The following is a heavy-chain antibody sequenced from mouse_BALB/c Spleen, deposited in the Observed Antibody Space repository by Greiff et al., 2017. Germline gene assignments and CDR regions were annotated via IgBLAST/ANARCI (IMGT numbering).Heavy chain of an antibody. J-gene: IGHJ3*01. CDR1: GFNIKDYY. V-gene: IGHV14-4*02. CDR3: NARSAGSYDAC. D-gene: IGHD2-12*01. Sequence: VQLKESGAELVRSGASVKLSCTASGFNIKDYYMHWVKQRPEQGLEWIGWIDPENGDTEYAPKFQGKATMTADTSSNTAYLQLSSLTSEDTAVYYCNARSAGSYDACWGQGTLVTVSA. CDR2: IDPENGDT.